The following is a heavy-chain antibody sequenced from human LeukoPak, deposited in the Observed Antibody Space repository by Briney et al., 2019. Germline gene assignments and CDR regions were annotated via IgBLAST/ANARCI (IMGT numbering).Heavy chain of an antibody. CDR1: GGSISSSRYY. J-gene: IGHJ4*02. CDR3: ARLVSNILTGYYKPQGYYFDY. Sequence: MSSETLSLTCTVSGGSISSSRYYWGWIRQPPGKWLEWIGSIYYSGSTYYNPSLKSRVTISVDTSKNQFSLKLSSVTAADTAVYYCARLVSNILTGYYKPQGYYFDYWGQGTLVTVSS. CDR2: IYYSGST. D-gene: IGHD3-9*01. V-gene: IGHV4-39*01.